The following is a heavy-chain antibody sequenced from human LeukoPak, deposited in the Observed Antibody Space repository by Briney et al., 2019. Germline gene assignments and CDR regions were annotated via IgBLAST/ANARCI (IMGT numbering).Heavy chain of an antibody. V-gene: IGHV4-39*01. Sequence: KPSETLSLTCTVSGGSISSSSYYWGWIRQPPGKGLEWIGSIYYSGNTYYNPSLKSRVTISVDTSKNQFSLKLSSVTAADTAVYYCASLSDYFDYWGQGALVTVSS. J-gene: IGHJ4*02. CDR1: GGSISSSSYY. CDR3: ASLSDYFDY. D-gene: IGHD3-16*02. CDR2: IYYSGNT.